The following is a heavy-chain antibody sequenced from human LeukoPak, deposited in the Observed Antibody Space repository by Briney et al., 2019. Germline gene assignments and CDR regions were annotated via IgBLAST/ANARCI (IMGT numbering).Heavy chain of an antibody. D-gene: IGHD5-24*01. J-gene: IGHJ4*02. CDR1: GGSINSHSYY. V-gene: IGHV4-39*01. CDR3: VRHMSTNTGYFDS. CDR2: VYYDGTS. Sequence: SETLSLICTVSGGSINSHSYYWSWIRQPPGKGLEWIGSVYYDGTSYSNPSLTSRAAVFVDTSRDEFSLDLSFVTAADTAVYYCVRHMSTNTGYFDSCGQGTLVSVSS.